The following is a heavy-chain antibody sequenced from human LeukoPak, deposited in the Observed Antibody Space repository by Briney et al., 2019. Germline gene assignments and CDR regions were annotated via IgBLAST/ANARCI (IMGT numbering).Heavy chain of an antibody. CDR1: GYTFTGYY. J-gene: IGHJ4*02. Sequence: GASVKVSCKASGYTFTGYYMHWVRQAPGQGLEWMGWISAYNGNTNYAQKLQGRVTMTTDTSTSTAYMELRSLRSDDTAVYYCARASGYSYGSGDNDYWGQGTLVTVSS. V-gene: IGHV1-18*04. CDR3: ARASGYSYGSGDNDY. CDR2: ISAYNGNT. D-gene: IGHD5-18*01.